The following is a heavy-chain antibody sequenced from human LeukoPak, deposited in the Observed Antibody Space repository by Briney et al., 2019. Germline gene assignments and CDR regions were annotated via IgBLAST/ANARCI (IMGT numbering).Heavy chain of an antibody. J-gene: IGHJ4*02. D-gene: IGHD2-15*01. CDR2: IKQDGSEK. Sequence: PGGSLRLSCAASGFTVSSNYMSWVRQAPGKGLEWVANIKQDGSEKYYVDSVKGRFTISRDNAKNSLYLQMNSLRAEDTALYYCAIGEQWWSGDYWGQGTLVTVSS. CDR1: GFTVSSNY. V-gene: IGHV3-7*03. CDR3: AIGEQWWSGDY.